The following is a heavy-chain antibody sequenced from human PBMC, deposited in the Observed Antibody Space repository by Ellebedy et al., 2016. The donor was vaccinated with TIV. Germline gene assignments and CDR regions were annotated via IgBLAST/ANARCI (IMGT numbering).Heavy chain of an antibody. J-gene: IGHJ4*02. CDR1: GFTFGSYA. V-gene: IGHV3-23*01. Sequence: GESLKISCAASGFTFGSYAMSWVRQAPGKGLEWVSSITGSGGSTYYADSVKGRFTISRDNSKNTLYLQMNSLRAEDTAVYYCAHIEGDYSNYCWGQGTLVTVSS. CDR2: ITGSGGST. CDR3: AHIEGDYSNYC. D-gene: IGHD4-11*01.